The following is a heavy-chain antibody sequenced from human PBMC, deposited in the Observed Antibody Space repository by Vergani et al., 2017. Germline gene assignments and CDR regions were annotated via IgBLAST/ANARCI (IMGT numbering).Heavy chain of an antibody. V-gene: IGHV1-2*06. D-gene: IGHD2-2*01. CDR3: AEVIVGCSRTNCFADH. CDR1: GYTFTSYG. CDR2: IDPNSVDT. J-gene: IGHJ4*02. Sequence: QVQLVQSGAEVKKPGASVKVSCKASGYTFTSYGISWVRQAPGQGLDWLGRIDPNSVDTRYSQRFQDRVTITRDTSINTAYMEMTRLRPDDTAIYYCAEVIVGCSRTNCFADHWGQGTLVTVSS.